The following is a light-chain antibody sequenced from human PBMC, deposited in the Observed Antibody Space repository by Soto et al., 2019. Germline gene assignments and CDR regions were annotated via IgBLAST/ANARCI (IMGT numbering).Light chain of an antibody. V-gene: IGKV1-39*01. CDR3: QQSYSTLPWT. CDR2: KAS. Sequence: DIQMTQYKSSLSASIGDRVTITCQSSQTISSWLAWYQQKPGKAPKLLIYKASTLKSGVPSRFSGSGSGTYFTLTISRLQPEDFATHYCQQSYSTLPWTFGPGTKVDIK. J-gene: IGKJ1*01. CDR1: QTISSW.